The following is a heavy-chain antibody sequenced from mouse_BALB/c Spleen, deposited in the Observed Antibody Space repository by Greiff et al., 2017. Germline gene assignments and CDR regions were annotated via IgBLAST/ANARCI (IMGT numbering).Heavy chain of an antibody. CDR3: ASGYDYEVAY. Sequence: QVQLKQSGPGLVQPSQSLSITCTVSGFSLTSYGVHWVRQSPGKGLEWLGVIWSGGSTDYNAAFISRLSISKDNSKSQVFFKMNSLQTDDTAMYYCASGYDYEVAYWGQGTLVTVSA. J-gene: IGHJ3*01. V-gene: IGHV2-2*01. CDR1: GFSLTSYG. D-gene: IGHD2-4*01. CDR2: IWSGGST.